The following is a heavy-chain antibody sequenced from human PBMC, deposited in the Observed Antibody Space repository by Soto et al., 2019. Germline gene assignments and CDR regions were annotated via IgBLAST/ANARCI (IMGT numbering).Heavy chain of an antibody. Sequence: GGSLRLSCAASGFTFSSYAMHWVRQAPGKGLEWVAVISYDGSNKYYADSVKGRFTISRDNSKNTLYLQMNSLRAEDTAVYYCARLLAKSIRGGAFDIWGQGTMVTVSS. J-gene: IGHJ3*02. CDR3: ARLLAKSIRGGAFDI. CDR2: ISYDGSNK. V-gene: IGHV3-30-3*01. CDR1: GFTFSSYA. D-gene: IGHD3-3*02.